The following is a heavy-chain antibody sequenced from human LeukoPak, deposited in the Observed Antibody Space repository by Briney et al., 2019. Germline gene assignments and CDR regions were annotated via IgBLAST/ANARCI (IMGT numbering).Heavy chain of an antibody. CDR3: ARGERDGDIDS. Sequence: ASVKVSCKASGYTFTAYYIHWVRQAPGQGLEWMGWINPNSGGTNYAQKIQGRVTMTRDTSINTAYMELSRLRSDDTAVYYCARGERDGDIDSWGQGTLVTVSS. D-gene: IGHD4-17*01. V-gene: IGHV1-2*02. J-gene: IGHJ4*02. CDR2: INPNSGGT. CDR1: GYTFTAYY.